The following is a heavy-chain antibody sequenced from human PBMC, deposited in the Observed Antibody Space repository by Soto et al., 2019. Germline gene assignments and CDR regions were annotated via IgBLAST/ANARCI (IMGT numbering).Heavy chain of an antibody. V-gene: IGHV1-69*01. D-gene: IGHD6-13*01. CDR2: IIPIFGTA. CDR1: GGTFSSYA. J-gene: IGHJ2*01. CDR3: AGVRRQQLSLWYFDR. Sequence: QVQLVQSGSEVKKPGSSVKVSCKASGGTFSSYAISWVRQAPGQGLEWMGGIIPIFGTANYAQKFQGRVTITADESTSTAYMELSSLRSEDTAVYYCAGVRRQQLSLWYFDRWGRGTLVTVS.